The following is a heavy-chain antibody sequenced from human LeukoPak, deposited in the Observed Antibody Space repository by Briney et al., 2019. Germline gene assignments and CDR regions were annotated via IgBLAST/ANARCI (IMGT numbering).Heavy chain of an antibody. J-gene: IGHJ1*01. Sequence: GGSLRLSCAAPGFTFSSYSMDWVRQAPGKGLEWVSSISSSSSYIYYADSVKGRFTISRDNAKNSLYLQMNSLRAEDTAVYYCARQGEGIAAGDWGQGTLVTVSS. CDR3: ARQGEGIAAGD. V-gene: IGHV3-21*01. D-gene: IGHD6-13*01. CDR1: GFTFSSYS. CDR2: ISSSSSYI.